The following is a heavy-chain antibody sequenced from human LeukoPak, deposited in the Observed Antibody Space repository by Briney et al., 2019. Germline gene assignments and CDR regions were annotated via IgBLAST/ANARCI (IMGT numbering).Heavy chain of an antibody. Sequence: ASVKVSCKASGYTFTSYGISWVRQAPGQGLEWMGWISAYDGNTNYAQKLQGRVTMTTDTSTSTAYMELRSLRSDDTAVYYCAREYYGDYGDWFDPWGQGTLVTVSS. V-gene: IGHV1-18*01. CDR1: GYTFTSYG. D-gene: IGHD4-17*01. CDR3: AREYYGDYGDWFDP. J-gene: IGHJ5*02. CDR2: ISAYDGNT.